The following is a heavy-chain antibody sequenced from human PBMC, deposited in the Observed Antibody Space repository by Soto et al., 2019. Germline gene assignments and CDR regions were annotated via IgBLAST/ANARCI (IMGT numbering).Heavy chain of an antibody. J-gene: IGHJ6*03. CDR2: IYYSGST. V-gene: IGHV4-39*01. CDR1: GCCISSSSYY. Sequence: PSETLSLTCTVSGCCISSSSYYWGWIRQPPGKGLEWIGSIYYSGSTYYNPSLKSRVTISVDTSKNQFSLKLSSVTAADTAVYYCARHLGELSLSYYYYYMDVWGKGTTVTVSS. D-gene: IGHD3-16*02. CDR3: ARHLGELSLSYYYYYMDV.